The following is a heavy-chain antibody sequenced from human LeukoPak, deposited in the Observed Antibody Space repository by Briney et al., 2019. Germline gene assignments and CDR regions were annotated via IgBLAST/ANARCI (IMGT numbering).Heavy chain of an antibody. D-gene: IGHD3-10*01. J-gene: IGHJ3*02. CDR1: GFTFSSYW. Sequence: GGSLRLSCAASGFTFSSYWMHWVRQAPGKGLVWVSRNADSVKGRFTISRDNSKNTLYLQMNSLRAEDTAMYYCAKDLAMGSGSYHDAFDIWGQGTMVTVSS. CDR3: AKDLAMGSGSYHDAFDI. V-gene: IGHV3-74*01.